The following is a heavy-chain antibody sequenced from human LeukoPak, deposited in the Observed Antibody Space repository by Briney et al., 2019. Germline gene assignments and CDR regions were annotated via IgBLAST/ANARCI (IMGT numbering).Heavy chain of an antibody. J-gene: IGHJ4*02. CDR2: ISSSSSYI. V-gene: IGHV3-21*01. CDR1: GFTFSSYS. Sequence: PGGSLRLSCAASGFTFSSYSMNWVRQAPGKGLKWVSSISSSSSYIYYADSVKGRFTISRDNAKNSLYLQMNSLRAEDTAVYYCARDMGYSSSWYFDYWGQGTLVTVSS. CDR3: ARDMGYSSSWYFDY. D-gene: IGHD6-13*01.